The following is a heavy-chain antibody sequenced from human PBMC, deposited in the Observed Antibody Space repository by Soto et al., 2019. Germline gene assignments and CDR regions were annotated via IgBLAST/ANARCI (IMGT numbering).Heavy chain of an antibody. CDR2: INPSGGST. J-gene: IGHJ6*02. CDR3: ARATRISSYNFWSGSYKTYYYYHGMDV. Sequence: ASVKVSCKASGYTFSSYYIHWVRQAPGQGLEWMGIINPSGGSTTYAQKFQGRITMTRETSTSTVYMELSSLRSEDTAVYYCARATRISSYNFWSGSYKTYYYYHGMDVWGQGTTVTVSS. CDR1: GYTFSSYY. V-gene: IGHV1-46*01. D-gene: IGHD3-3*01.